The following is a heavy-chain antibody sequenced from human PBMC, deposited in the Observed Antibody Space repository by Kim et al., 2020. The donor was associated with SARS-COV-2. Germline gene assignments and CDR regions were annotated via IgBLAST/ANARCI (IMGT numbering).Heavy chain of an antibody. CDR1: GFTVSSNY. J-gene: IGHJ4*02. V-gene: IGHV3-66*01. CDR3: ARDLPYYYGSGSFFY. D-gene: IGHD3-10*01. CDR2: IYSGGST. Sequence: GSLRLSCAASGFTVSSNYMSWVRQAPGKGLEWVSVIYSGGSTYYADSVKGRFTISRDNSKNTLYLQMNSLRAEDTAVYYCARDLPYYYGSGSFFYWGQGTLVTVSS.